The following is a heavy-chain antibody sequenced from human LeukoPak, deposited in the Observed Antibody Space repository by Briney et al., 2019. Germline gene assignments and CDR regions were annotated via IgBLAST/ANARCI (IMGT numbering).Heavy chain of an antibody. Sequence: ASVKVSCKASGYTFSNYGISWVRQAPGLGLDWMGWTSYNGNTNYAQKFQDRVTMTTDTSTTTAYMELRSLESDDMAVYYCARHSGSGWQALGYWGQGTLVTVSS. CDR3: ARHSGSGWQALGY. CDR1: GYTFSNYG. CDR2: TSYNGNT. J-gene: IGHJ4*02. V-gene: IGHV1-18*03. D-gene: IGHD6-19*01.